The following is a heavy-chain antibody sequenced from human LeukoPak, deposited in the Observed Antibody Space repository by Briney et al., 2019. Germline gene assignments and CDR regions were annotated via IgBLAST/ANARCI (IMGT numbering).Heavy chain of an antibody. CDR2: ISSSSSTI. V-gene: IGHV3-48*04. Sequence: PGGSLRLSCAASGFTFSSYDMHWVRQAPGKGLEWVSYISSSSSTIYYADSVKGRFTISRDNAKNSLYLQMNSLRAEDTAVYYCARDGWSGDSWYFDLWGRGTLVTVSS. D-gene: IGHD7-27*01. CDR1: GFTFSSYD. CDR3: ARDGWSGDSWYFDL. J-gene: IGHJ2*01.